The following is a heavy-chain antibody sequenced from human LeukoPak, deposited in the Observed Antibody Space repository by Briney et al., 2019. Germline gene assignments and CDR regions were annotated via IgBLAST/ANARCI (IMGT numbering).Heavy chain of an antibody. D-gene: IGHD3-10*01. Sequence: GMSLRLSCAASGVTLSPYGMHWVRQAPGKGLEWVAVISYEGGTQHYADSVKGRFIISRDNRRNTLYLQMNILRTEDTAVYYCAKEGTPQVSTWYDLWGQGTQVIVSS. CDR3: AKEGTPQVSTWYDL. V-gene: IGHV3-30*18. CDR2: ISYEGGTQ. CDR1: GVTLSPYG. J-gene: IGHJ5*02.